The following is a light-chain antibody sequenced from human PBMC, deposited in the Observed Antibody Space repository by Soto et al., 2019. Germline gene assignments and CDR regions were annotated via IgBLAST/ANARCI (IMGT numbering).Light chain of an antibody. V-gene: IGKV1-5*03. CDR1: QNIGSW. CDR2: KAT. Sequence: DIQMTQSPSTLSASVGDGVTITCRASQNIGSWLAWYQQKPGEAPKLLISKATNLQSGVPSRFSGSGSGTDFSLTISSLQPVDSATYFCQQYNSYSEAFGQGTKVELK. J-gene: IGKJ1*01. CDR3: QQYNSYSEA.